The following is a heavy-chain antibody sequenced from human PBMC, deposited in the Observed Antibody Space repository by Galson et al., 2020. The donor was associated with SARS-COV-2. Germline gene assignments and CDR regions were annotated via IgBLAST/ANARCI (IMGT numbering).Heavy chain of an antibody. V-gene: IGHV4-4*07. CDR2: IYTSGST. J-gene: IGHJ2*01. CDR1: GASISSDY. CDR3: ARDFGGITTIRGAITHYWYFDL. D-gene: IGHD3-10*01. Sequence: SETLSLTCTVSGASISSDYWNWVRQPAGKGLEWIGRIYTSGSTSYNPSLKSRVTMSVDTSKSHFSLSLSSVTAADTAVYYCARDFGGITTIRGAITHYWYFDLWGRGTLVTVSS.